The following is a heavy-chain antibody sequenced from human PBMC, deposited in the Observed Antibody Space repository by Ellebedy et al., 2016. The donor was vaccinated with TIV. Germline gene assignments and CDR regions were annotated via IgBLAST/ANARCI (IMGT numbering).Heavy chain of an antibody. D-gene: IGHD4/OR15-4a*01. CDR1: GASISSHY. Sequence: MPSETLSLTCTVSGASISSHYWSWIRQPPGKTLEWIGYISDGGNTNYNPSLKSRVTISVDTSNNHFSLRLTSVTAADTAVYYCARIWGDYGDNGFFGLDVWGPGTTVTVSS. V-gene: IGHV4-59*11. CDR2: ISDGGNT. CDR3: ARIWGDYGDNGFFGLDV. J-gene: IGHJ6*02.